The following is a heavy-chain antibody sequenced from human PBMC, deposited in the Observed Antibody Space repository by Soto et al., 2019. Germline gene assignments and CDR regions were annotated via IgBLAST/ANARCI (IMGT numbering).Heavy chain of an antibody. D-gene: IGHD1-1*01. CDR1: GYSFSTNS. Sequence: EASVKVSCKASGYSFSTNSIHWVRQAPGQGLEWMGWINGGNGNTKYSQKFRDRVTITRDASARTGYMELSSLRSEETAGYYCARGKGMEENDYDYGMDVWGQGTTVTVSS. V-gene: IGHV1-3*01. J-gene: IGHJ6*02. CDR2: INGGNGNT. CDR3: ARGKGMEENDYDYGMDV.